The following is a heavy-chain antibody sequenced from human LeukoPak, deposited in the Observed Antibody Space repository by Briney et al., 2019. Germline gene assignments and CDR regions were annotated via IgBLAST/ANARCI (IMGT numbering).Heavy chain of an antibody. CDR2: IYFSGST. J-gene: IGHJ4*01. CDR1: GGXISGTNC. CDR3: ARDIHDTSGYRYYFDY. Sequence: PSGTLSLTCIVSGGXISGTNCWSWVRQPPGQGLEWIGEIYFSGSTYYNPSLRRRITISVDTSKNQFSLNLNSVTAADTAVYYCARDIHDTSGYRYYFDYWGHGTLVTVSS. V-gene: IGHV4-4*02. D-gene: IGHD3-22*01.